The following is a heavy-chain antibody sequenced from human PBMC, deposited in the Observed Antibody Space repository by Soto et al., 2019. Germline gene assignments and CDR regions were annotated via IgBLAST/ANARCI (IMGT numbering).Heavy chain of an antibody. V-gene: IGHV4-34*01. CDR1: GGSFSGFY. Sequence: QVQLQQWGAGLLKPSETLSLTCAVYGGSFSGFYWSWIRQPPGKGLEGIGEINHSGSPNYNPSLKSRVTISADTSKNQFSLQLSSVTAADTAVYYCVSKLGSCTGGSCNWYFDLWGRGTLVTVSS. CDR2: INHSGSP. D-gene: IGHD2-15*01. J-gene: IGHJ2*01. CDR3: VSKLGSCTGGSCNWYFDL.